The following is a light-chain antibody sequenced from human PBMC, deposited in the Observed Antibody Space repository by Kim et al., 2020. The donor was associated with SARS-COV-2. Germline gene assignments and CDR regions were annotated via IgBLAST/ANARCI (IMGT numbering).Light chain of an antibody. Sequence: SYELTQPPSVSVSPGQTASITCSGDKLGDKYACWYQQKPGQSPVLVIYQDSKRPSGIPERFSGSNSGNTATLTISGTQAMDEADYYCQAWDSRVVFGGVT. V-gene: IGLV3-1*01. CDR1: KLGDKY. J-gene: IGLJ2*01. CDR3: QAWDSRVV. CDR2: QDS.